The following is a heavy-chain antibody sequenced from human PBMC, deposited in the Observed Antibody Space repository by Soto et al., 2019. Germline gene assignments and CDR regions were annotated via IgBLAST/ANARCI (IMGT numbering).Heavy chain of an antibody. CDR1: GFTFSSYA. D-gene: IGHD1-1*01. J-gene: IGHJ6*02. CDR2: ISYDGSNK. Sequence: QVQLVESGGGVVQPGRSLRLSCAASGFTFSSYAMHWVRQAPGKGLEWVAVISYDGSNKYYADSVKGRFTISRDNSKNTLYLQMNSLRAEDTAVYYCAREGKQYTTTGGMDVWGQGTTVTVSS. CDR3: AREGKQYTTTGGMDV. V-gene: IGHV3-30-3*01.